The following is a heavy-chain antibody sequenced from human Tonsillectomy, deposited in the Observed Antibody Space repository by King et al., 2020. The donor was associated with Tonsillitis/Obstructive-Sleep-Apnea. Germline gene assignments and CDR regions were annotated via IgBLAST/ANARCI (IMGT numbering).Heavy chain of an antibody. CDR1: GGSISSYY. CDR2: IYYSGST. CDR3: ARGGYDPDYYYYYMDV. Sequence: QLQESGPGLVKPSETLSLTCTVSGGSISSYYWSWIRQPPGKGLEWIGYIYYSGSTNYTPTLKSRVTISVDTSKTQFSLKLSSVTAADTAVYYCARGGYDPDYYYYYMDVWGKGTTVTVSS. D-gene: IGHD5-12*01. V-gene: IGHV4-59*01. J-gene: IGHJ6*03.